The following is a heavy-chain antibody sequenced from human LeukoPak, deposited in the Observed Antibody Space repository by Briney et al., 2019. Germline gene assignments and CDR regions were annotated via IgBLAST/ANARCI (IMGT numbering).Heavy chain of an antibody. D-gene: IGHD6-13*01. CDR1: GFTFSSYS. Sequence: GGSLRLSCAASGFTFSSYSMNWVRQAPGKGLEWVSSISSSSSYIYYADSVKGRFTISRDNAKNSLYLQMNSLRAEDTAVYYCARDTSNSWAPLGYWGQGTMVTVSS. J-gene: IGHJ4*02. CDR2: ISSSSSYI. V-gene: IGHV3-21*01. CDR3: ARDTSNSWAPLGY.